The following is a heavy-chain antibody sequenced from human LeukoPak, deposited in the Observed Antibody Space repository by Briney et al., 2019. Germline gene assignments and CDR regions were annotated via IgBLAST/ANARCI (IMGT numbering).Heavy chain of an antibody. J-gene: IGHJ4*02. D-gene: IGHD1-26*01. CDR1: GGSISSGGYY. Sequence: SETLSLTCTVSGGSISSGGYYWSWIRQHPGKGLEWIGYIYYSGSTYYNPSLRSRVTISVDTSKNQLSLKLSSVTAADTAVYYCARDLGGIYFDYWGQGTLVTVSS. V-gene: IGHV4-61*08. CDR3: ARDLGGIYFDY. CDR2: IYYSGST.